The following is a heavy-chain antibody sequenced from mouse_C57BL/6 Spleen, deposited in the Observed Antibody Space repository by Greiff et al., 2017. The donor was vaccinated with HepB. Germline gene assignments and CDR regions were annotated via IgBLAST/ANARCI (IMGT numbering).Heavy chain of an antibody. CDR1: GYTFTSYW. D-gene: IGHD2-1*01. CDR2: INPSNGGT. CDR3: ARDGNYEAWFAY. V-gene: IGHV1-53*01. Sequence: QVQLQQPGTELVKPGASVKLSCKASGYTFTSYWMHWVKQSPVQGLEWIGNINPSNGGTNYNEKFKSKATLTVDKSSSTAYMQLSSLTSEDSAVYYCARDGNYEAWFAYWGQGTLVTVSA. J-gene: IGHJ3*01.